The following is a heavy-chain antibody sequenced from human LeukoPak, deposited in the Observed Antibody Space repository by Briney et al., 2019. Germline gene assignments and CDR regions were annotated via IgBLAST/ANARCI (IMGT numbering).Heavy chain of an antibody. V-gene: IGHV4-61*02. Sequence: SQTLSLTCTVSGGSISSGSYYWSWIRQPAGTGLEWIGRIYTSGSTNYNPSLKSRVTISVDTSKNQFSLKLSSVTAADTAVYYCARAPGSYYDFWSGYYGFDYWGQGTLVTVSS. J-gene: IGHJ4*02. D-gene: IGHD3-3*01. CDR2: IYTSGST. CDR3: ARAPGSYYDFWSGYYGFDY. CDR1: GGSISSGSYY.